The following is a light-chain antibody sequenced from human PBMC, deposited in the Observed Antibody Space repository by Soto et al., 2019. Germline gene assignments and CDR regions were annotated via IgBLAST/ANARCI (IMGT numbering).Light chain of an antibody. Sequence: EIVMTQSPATLSVSPXEXATXXCRASQSVRSKLAWYQQKPGQAPRLLIYDASTRAPGVPARFSGSGSGTEFTLTISSLQSEDFAVYSCQHYNNWPAXGQGTKVEIK. CDR2: DAS. CDR3: QHYNNWPA. V-gene: IGKV3-15*01. CDR1: QSVRSK. J-gene: IGKJ1*01.